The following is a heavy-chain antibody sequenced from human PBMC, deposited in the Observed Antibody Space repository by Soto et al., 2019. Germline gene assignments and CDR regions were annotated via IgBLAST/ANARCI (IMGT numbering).Heavy chain of an antibody. CDR2: ISGSGVRT. CDR3: AREKGAAARRMIDY. D-gene: IGHD6-6*01. J-gene: IGHJ4*02. V-gene: IGHV3-23*01. Sequence: GWSLRLSCSASGFIFSNYAMSWARQAPGKGLEWVSTISGSGVRTYYADSVKGRFTISRDNAKNSLYLQRNSLRAEDTAVYYCAREKGAAARRMIDYWGQGTMVTVSS. CDR1: GFIFSNYA.